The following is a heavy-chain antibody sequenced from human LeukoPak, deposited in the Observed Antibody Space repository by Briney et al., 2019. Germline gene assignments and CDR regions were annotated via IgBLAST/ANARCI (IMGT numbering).Heavy chain of an antibody. CDR3: VRAQGIRYFDWLSYFDY. D-gene: IGHD3-9*01. V-gene: IGHV3-11*06. CDR2: ISSSSSYT. CDR1: GFTSSDYY. J-gene: IGHJ4*02. Sequence: GGSLRLSCAASGFTSSDYYMSWIRQAPGKGLEWVSYISSSSSYTNYADSVKGRFTISRDNAKNSLYLQMNSLRAEDTAVYYCVRAQGIRYFDWLSYFDYWGQGTLVTVSS.